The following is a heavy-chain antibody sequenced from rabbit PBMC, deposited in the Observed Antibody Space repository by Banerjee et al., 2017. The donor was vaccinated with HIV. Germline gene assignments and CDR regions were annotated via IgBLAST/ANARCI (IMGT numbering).Heavy chain of an antibody. Sequence: ELVESGGGLVQPGESLKLSCKASGIDFSSYGISWVRQAPGKGLEWIAYIYPGFGITYYANSVKGRFTISSDNAQNTVFLQMTSLTASDTATYFCARESGSGGLAYAYATLWGPGTLVTVS. D-gene: IGHD6-1*01. J-gene: IGHJ6*01. CDR2: IYPGFGIT. CDR1: GIDFSSYG. CDR3: ARESGSGGLAYAYATL. V-gene: IGHV1S47*01.